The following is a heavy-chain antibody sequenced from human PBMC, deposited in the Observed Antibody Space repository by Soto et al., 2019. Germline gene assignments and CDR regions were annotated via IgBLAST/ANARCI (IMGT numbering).Heavy chain of an antibody. D-gene: IGHD6-6*01. V-gene: IGHV4-34*01. J-gene: IGHJ5*02. CDR3: ARGRIAARPRNWFDP. Sequence: ETLSLTCAVYGGSFSGYYWSWIRQPPGKGLEWIGEINHSGSTNYNPSLKSRVTISVDTSKNQFSLKLSSVTAADTAVYYCARGRIAARPRNWFDPWGQGTLVTVSS. CDR1: GGSFSGYY. CDR2: INHSGST.